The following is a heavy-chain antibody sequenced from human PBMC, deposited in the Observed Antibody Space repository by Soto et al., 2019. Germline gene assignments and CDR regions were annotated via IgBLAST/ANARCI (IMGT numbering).Heavy chain of an antibody. V-gene: IGHV3-21*01. CDR1: GFTFSSYS. J-gene: IGHJ6*02. Sequence: GSLRLSCAASGFTFSSYSMNWVRQAPGKGLEWVSSISSSSSYIYYADSVKGRFTISRDNAKNSLYLQMNSLRAEDTAVYYCARVLITMVRSYYYYGMDVWGQGTTVTVSS. CDR3: ARVLITMVRSYYYYGMDV. D-gene: IGHD3-10*01. CDR2: ISSSSSYI.